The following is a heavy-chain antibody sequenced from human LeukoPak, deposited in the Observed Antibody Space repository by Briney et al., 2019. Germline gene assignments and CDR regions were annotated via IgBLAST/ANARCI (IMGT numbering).Heavy chain of an antibody. J-gene: IGHJ4*02. CDR3: ARDPYSGFDKRVYYFDY. CDR1: GFTFSSYS. D-gene: IGHD5-12*01. V-gene: IGHV3-21*01. CDR2: ISSRGTYI. Sequence: GGSLRVSCAASGFTFSSYSMNWVRQAPGKGLEWVSSISSRGTYIYYADSVKGRFTISRDNAKNSLYLQMNSLRAEDTAVYYCARDPYSGFDKRVYYFDYWGQGTLVTVSS.